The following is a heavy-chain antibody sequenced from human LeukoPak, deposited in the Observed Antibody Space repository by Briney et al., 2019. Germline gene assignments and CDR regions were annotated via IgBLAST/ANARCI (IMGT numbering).Heavy chain of an antibody. D-gene: IGHD3-10*01. CDR3: ARDPRGLRGVLYYFDY. V-gene: IGHV3-30-3*01. CDR2: ISYDGSNK. Sequence: GRSLRLSCAASGFTFSDYAIHWVRQAPGKGLEWVADISYDGSNKYYADSVKGRFTISRDNAKNTLYLQMNSLRAEDTAVYYCARDPRGLRGVLYYFDYWGQGTLVTVSS. CDR1: GFTFSDYA. J-gene: IGHJ4*02.